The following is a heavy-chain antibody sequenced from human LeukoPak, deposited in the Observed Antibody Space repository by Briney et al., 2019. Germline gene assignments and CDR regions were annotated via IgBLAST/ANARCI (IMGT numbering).Heavy chain of an antibody. CDR1: GGSFSGYY. Sequence: PSETLSLTCAVYGGSFSGYYWSWIRQPPGKGLEWIGEINHSGSTNYNPSLKSRVTISVDTSKNQFSLKLSSVTAADTAVYYCARAGRIVATSTNWFDPWGQGTLVTVSS. J-gene: IGHJ5*02. CDR3: ARAGRIVATSTNWFDP. D-gene: IGHD5-12*01. V-gene: IGHV4-34*01. CDR2: INHSGST.